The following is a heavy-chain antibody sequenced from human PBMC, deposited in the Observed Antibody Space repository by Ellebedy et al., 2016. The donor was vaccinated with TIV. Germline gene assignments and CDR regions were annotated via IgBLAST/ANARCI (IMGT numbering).Heavy chain of an antibody. V-gene: IGHV3-48*02. CDR2: ISLSSSTI. J-gene: IGHJ4*02. CDR3: ARGPRFGESSFDY. Sequence: PGGSLRLSCAASGFTFSSYTTNWVRQAPGKGLEWVSHISLSSSTIYYADSVKGRFTISRDNAKNSLSLQMNSLRDEDTAVYYCARGPRFGESSFDYWGQGTLVTVSS. D-gene: IGHD3-10*01. CDR1: GFTFSSYT.